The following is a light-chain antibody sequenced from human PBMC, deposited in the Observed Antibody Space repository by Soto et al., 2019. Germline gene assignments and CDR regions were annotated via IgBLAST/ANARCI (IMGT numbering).Light chain of an antibody. CDR3: LQYNGYYRT. J-gene: IGKJ1*01. V-gene: IGKV1-5*03. Sequence: DIQMTQSPSTLSASVGDRVTITCRASQSIRNWLAWYQQKPGKAPKLLIHQASTLQSGVPSRFSGSGSGTEFTLNISSLQPDDFATYYCLQYNGYYRTFGQGTKVDIK. CDR2: QAS. CDR1: QSIRNW.